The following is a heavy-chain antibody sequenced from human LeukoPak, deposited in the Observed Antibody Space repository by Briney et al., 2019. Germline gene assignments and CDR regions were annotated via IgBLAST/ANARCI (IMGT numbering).Heavy chain of an antibody. CDR3: ARDLMGGTDY. CDR1: GGTFTSYA. Sequence: GASVKVSCKASGGTFTSYAISWVRQAPGQGLEWMGGIIPIFGTANYAQKFQGRVTITADESTSTAYMELSSLRSEDTAVYYCARDLMGGTDYWGRGTLVTVSS. CDR2: IIPIFGTA. V-gene: IGHV1-69*13. D-gene: IGHD1-26*01. J-gene: IGHJ4*02.